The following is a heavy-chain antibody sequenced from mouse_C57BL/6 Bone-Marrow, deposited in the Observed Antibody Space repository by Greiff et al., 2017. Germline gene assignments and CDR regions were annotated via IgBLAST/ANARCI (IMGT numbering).Heavy chain of an antibody. CDR3: AREVYGYYDSYWYFDV. D-gene: IGHD2-3*01. CDR2: ISYSGST. CDR1: GYSITSDY. Sequence: VQLQQSGPGLAKPSQTLSLTCSVTGYSITSDYWNWIRKFPGNKLEYMGYISYSGSTYYNPSLKSLISITRDTSKNQYYLQLNSVTTEDTATYYCAREVYGYYDSYWYFDVWGTGTTVTVSS. J-gene: IGHJ1*03. V-gene: IGHV3-8*01.